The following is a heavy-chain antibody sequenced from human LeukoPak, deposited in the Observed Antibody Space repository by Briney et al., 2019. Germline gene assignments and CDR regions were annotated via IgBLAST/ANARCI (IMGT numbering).Heavy chain of an antibody. J-gene: IGHJ4*02. CDR2: IYYSGST. V-gene: IGHV4-59*01. CDR3: ARGSEFVYPDY. CDR1: GGSISSNY. Sequence: SETLSLTCTVSGGSISSNYWSWIRQPAGKGLEWIGYIYYSGSTNYNPSLKSRVTISVDTSKNQFSLKLSSVTAADTAVYYCARGSEFVYPDYWGQGTLVTVSS. D-gene: IGHD3-3*01.